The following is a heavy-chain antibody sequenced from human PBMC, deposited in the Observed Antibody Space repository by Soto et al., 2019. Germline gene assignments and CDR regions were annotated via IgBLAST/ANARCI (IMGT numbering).Heavy chain of an antibody. J-gene: IGHJ4*02. CDR2: IWYDGNNK. CDR1: GFTFSSYG. V-gene: IGHV3-33*01. D-gene: IGHD2-2*01. CDR3: ARDSEEVHVVVEPPAYYFDY. Sequence: GGSLRLSCAASGFTFSSYGMHWVRQAPGKGLEWVAIIWYDGNNKYYADSVKGRFTISRDNSKNTLYLQMNSLIAEDTAVYYCARDSEEVHVVVEPPAYYFDYWGQGTLVTVSS.